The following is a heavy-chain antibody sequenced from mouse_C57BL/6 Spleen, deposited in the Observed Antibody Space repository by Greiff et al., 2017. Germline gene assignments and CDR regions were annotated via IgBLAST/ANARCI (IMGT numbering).Heavy chain of an antibody. CDR1: GYTFTSYW. CDR2: IDPSDSET. V-gene: IGHV1-52*01. J-gene: IGHJ2*01. Sequence: VQLQQPGAELVRPGSSVKLSCKASGYTFTSYWMHWVKQRPIQGLEWIGNIDPSDSETHYNQKFKDKATLTVDKSSSTAYMQLSSLTSEDSAVYYCAREVTTGGVDYWGQGTTLTVSS. CDR3: AREVTTGGVDY. D-gene: IGHD2-2*01.